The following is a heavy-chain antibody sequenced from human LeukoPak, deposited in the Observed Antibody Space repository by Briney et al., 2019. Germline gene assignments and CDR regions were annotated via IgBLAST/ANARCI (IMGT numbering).Heavy chain of an antibody. D-gene: IGHD5-18*01. Sequence: GESLNISCTGSEYSFTNYWIGWVRHTRRKGLEWIGIIYPGDSDTRYRPSFQGQVNISADKSISTAYLQWSGLKASDTAMYYCATLGYSYGYYFFDYWAQETLVTVSS. V-gene: IGHV5-51*01. CDR3: ATLGYSYGYYFFDY. J-gene: IGHJ4*02. CDR1: EYSFTNYW. CDR2: IYPGDSDT.